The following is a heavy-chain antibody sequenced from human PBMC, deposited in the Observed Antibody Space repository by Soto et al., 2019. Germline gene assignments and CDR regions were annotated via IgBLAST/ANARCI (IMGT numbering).Heavy chain of an antibody. CDR2: ISSDGNNK. D-gene: IGHD6-6*01. J-gene: IGHJ6*02. CDR1: GFTFSSYA. Sequence: PGGSLRLSCAASGFTFSSYAMYWVRQAPGKGLEWVAVISSDGNNKYYADSVRGRSTISRGNSKNTLYLRMNSLRTEDTAVYYCARPGSSIAEYYYYYGMDVWGQGTTVTVSS. CDR3: ARPGSSIAEYYYYYGMDV. V-gene: IGHV3-30-3*01.